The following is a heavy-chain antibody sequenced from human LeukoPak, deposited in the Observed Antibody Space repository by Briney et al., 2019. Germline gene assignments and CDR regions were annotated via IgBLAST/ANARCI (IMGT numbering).Heavy chain of an antibody. Sequence: GGSLRLSCAASGFTFSGYAMRWVRQAPGKGLEWVSVISISGGSTYYADSVKGRFTISRDNSKKTLFLQMNSLRAEDTAVYYCAKRNSSVFYYFNYWGQGTLVTVSS. J-gene: IGHJ4*02. CDR2: ISISGGST. V-gene: IGHV3-23*01. D-gene: IGHD6-19*01. CDR3: AKRNSSVFYYFNY. CDR1: GFTFSGYA.